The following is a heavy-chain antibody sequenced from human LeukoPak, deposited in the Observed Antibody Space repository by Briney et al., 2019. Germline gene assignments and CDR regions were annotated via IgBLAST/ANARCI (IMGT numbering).Heavy chain of an antibody. J-gene: IGHJ4*02. Sequence: ASVKVSCKASGYTFTSYDINWVRQATGQGLEWMGWISAYNGNTNYAHNLQGRVTMTTDTSTSTAYMELKSLRSDDTAVYYCARDTAHCGGDCYYNFAYWGQGTLVTVSS. D-gene: IGHD2-21*01. CDR3: ARDTAHCGGDCYYNFAY. V-gene: IGHV1-18*01. CDR2: ISAYNGNT. CDR1: GYTFTSYD.